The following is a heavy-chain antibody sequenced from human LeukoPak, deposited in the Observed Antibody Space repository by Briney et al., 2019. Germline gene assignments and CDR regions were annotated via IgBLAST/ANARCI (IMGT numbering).Heavy chain of an antibody. J-gene: IGHJ4*02. CDR3: ARHGSGYYSFDY. D-gene: IGHD3-3*01. V-gene: IGHV4-59*08. CDR2: DFYSGST. Sequence: SDTLSLTCTVSGGSIRSFYWSWIRQPPGKGLEWIGYDFYSGSTNYNPSLQSRVTISVDTSKNQFSLKLSSVTAADTAVYYCARHGSGYYSFDYWGQGTLVTVSS. CDR1: GGSIRSFY.